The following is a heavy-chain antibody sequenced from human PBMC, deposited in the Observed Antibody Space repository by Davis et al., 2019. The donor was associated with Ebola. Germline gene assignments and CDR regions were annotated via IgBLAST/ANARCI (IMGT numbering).Heavy chain of an antibody. Sequence: AASVKVSCKASGYTFTSYDINWVRQAPGQGLEWMGWINTNTGNPTYAQGFTGRFVFSLDTSVSTAYLQISSLKAEDTAVYYCARRSYTSSWPLDYWGQGTLVTVSS. CDR1: GYTFTSYD. J-gene: IGHJ4*02. CDR2: INTNTGNP. CDR3: ARRSYTSSWPLDY. V-gene: IGHV7-4-1*02. D-gene: IGHD6-13*01.